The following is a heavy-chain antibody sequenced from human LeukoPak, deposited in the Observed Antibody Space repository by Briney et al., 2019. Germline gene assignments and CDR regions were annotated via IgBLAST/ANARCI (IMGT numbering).Heavy chain of an antibody. Sequence: GGSLRLSCAASGFTFSTYWMHWVRQAPGKGLVWVSRINTDGSSTNYADSVKGRFTISRDNAKNTLYLQMNSLRAEDTAVYYCARSHGYCSGGTCNAMGYWGQGTLVTVSS. CDR1: GFTFSTYW. CDR2: INTDGSST. CDR3: ARSHGYCSGGTCNAMGY. D-gene: IGHD2-15*01. J-gene: IGHJ4*02. V-gene: IGHV3-74*01.